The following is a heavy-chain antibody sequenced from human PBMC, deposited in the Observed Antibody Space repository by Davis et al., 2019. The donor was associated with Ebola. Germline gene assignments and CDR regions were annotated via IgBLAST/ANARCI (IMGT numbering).Heavy chain of an antibody. CDR3: AKDGSR. Sequence: GGSLRLSCAASGFTFDDYAMHWVRQAPGKGLEWVSGISWNSGSIGYADSVKGRFTIFRDNAKNSLYLQMNSLRAEDTALYYCAKDGSRWGQGTLVTVSS. J-gene: IGHJ4*02. CDR2: ISWNSGSI. CDR1: GFTFDDYA. V-gene: IGHV3-9*01.